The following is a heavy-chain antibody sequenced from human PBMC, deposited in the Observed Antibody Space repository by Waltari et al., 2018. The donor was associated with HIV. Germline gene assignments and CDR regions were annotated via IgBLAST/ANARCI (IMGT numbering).Heavy chain of an antibody. J-gene: IGHJ4*02. CDR1: GYTFTAYS. D-gene: IGHD3-22*01. Sequence: QVQLVQSGAEVKKPGASVKVSCKASGYTFTAYSMHWVRQAPGQGLEWRGRINLNSGDTNYGQKCQRRVTMTRDASISTAYMELSRLRSDDTAVYYCARDSYYYDSRGFFPAFWGQGTLVTVSS. CDR3: ARDSYYYDSRGFFPAF. CDR2: INLNSGDT. V-gene: IGHV1-2*06.